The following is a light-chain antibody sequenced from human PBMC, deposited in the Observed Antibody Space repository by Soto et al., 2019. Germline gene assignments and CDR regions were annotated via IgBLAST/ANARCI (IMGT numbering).Light chain of an antibody. CDR1: SSSIGAGYD. CDR3: QSYDSSLSGRVV. Sequence: QAVVTQPPSVSGAPGQRVTISCTGGSSSIGAGYDVHWYQHLPGTAPKLLIYGDNNRPSGVPDRFSGSKSGTSASLAITGLQAEDEGDYYCQSYDSSLSGRVVFGGGTKVTVL. V-gene: IGLV1-40*01. J-gene: IGLJ2*01. CDR2: GDN.